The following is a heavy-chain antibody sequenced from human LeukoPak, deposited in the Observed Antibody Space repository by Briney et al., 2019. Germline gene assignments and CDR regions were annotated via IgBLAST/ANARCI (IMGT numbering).Heavy chain of an antibody. CDR3: AKDLGRTNWFDP. D-gene: IGHD1-26*01. J-gene: IGHJ5*02. V-gene: IGHV3-48*03. CDR2: ISSSGSTI. Sequence: GGSLRLSCAASGFTFSSYEMNWVRQAPGKGLEWVSYISSSGSTIYYADSVKGRFTISRDNSKNTLYLQMNSLRAEDTAVYYCAKDLGRTNWFDPWGQGTLVTVSS. CDR1: GFTFSSYE.